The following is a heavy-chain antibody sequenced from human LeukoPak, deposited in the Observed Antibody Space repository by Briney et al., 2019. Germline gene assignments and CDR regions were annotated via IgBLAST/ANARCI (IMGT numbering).Heavy chain of an antibody. Sequence: GGSLRLSCVASGFSVSSNYLSWVRQAPGKGLDWVSVIYSGGRTYYADSVKGRFTISRDNSKNTLYLQMDSLRTEDTAVYYCARHDRRGATVDSNYYYYMDVWGKGTAVTVSS. CDR2: IYSGGRT. CDR3: ARHDRRGATVDSNYYYYMDV. V-gene: IGHV3-53*01. CDR1: GFSVSSNY. J-gene: IGHJ6*03. D-gene: IGHD4-23*01.